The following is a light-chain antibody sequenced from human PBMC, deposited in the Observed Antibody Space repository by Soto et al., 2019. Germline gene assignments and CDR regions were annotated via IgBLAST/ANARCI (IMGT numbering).Light chain of an antibody. CDR2: DAS. Sequence: DIQMTQSPSSLSASVGDRVTITCQASQDISNFLNWYQQKPGKAPKLLIYDASTLETGVPSRFSGSGSGTDFTFTISSLQAEDIATYYCQQYDNLPYTFGQETKLEIK. J-gene: IGKJ2*01. CDR1: QDISNF. CDR3: QQYDNLPYT. V-gene: IGKV1-33*01.